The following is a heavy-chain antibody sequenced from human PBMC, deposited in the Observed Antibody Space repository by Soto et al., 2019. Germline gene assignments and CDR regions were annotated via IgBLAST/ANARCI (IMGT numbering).Heavy chain of an antibody. CDR1: GGSISSGDYY. CDR2: IYYSGST. V-gene: IGHV4-30-4*01. J-gene: IGHJ4*02. CDR3: ARHEAPSGWYFEY. Sequence: SETLSLTCTVSGGSISSGDYYWSWIRQPPGKGLEWIGYIYYSGSTYYNPSLKSRVTISVDTSKNQFSLKLRSVTAADTAVYYCARHEAPSGWYFEYWGQGTLVTVSS. D-gene: IGHD6-19*01.